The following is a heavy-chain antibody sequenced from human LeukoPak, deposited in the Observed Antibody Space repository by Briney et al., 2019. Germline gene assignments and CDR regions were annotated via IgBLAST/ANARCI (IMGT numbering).Heavy chain of an antibody. J-gene: IGHJ1*01. CDR1: GFTFSSYS. V-gene: IGHV3-23*01. CDR2: ISGSGGST. Sequence: GGSLRLSCAASGFTFSSYSMNWVRQAPGKGLEWVSAISGSGGSTYYADSVKGRFTISRDNSKNTLYLQMNSLRAEDTAVYYCAKEGYCSGGSCYSAYFQHWGQGTLVTVSS. CDR3: AKEGYCSGGSCYSAYFQH. D-gene: IGHD2-15*01.